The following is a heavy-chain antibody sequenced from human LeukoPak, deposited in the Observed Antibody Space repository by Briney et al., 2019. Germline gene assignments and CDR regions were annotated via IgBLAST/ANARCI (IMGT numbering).Heavy chain of an antibody. J-gene: IGHJ4*02. D-gene: IGHD6-19*01. CDR2: ISSSSYI. CDR3: AREVQWLGNYFDY. V-gene: IGHV3-21*01. CDR1: GFTFSSYS. Sequence: GGSLRLSCAASGFTFSSYSMNWVRQAPGKGLEWVSSISSSSYIYYADSVKGRFTISRDNAKNTLYLQMNSLSAEDTAVYYCAREVQWLGNYFDYWGQGTLVTVSS.